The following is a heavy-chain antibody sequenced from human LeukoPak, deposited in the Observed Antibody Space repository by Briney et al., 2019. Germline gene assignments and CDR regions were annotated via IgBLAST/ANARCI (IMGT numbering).Heavy chain of an antibody. J-gene: IGHJ4*02. D-gene: IGHD3-22*01. V-gene: IGHV3-53*01. CDR3: AGGGVVVTSYFDY. CDR2: IYSGGST. CDR1: GFTVLSIL. Sequence: PGGSLRLSRSVPGFTVLSILMNWVRQAPGKGLEWVSVIYSGGSTYYADSVKGRFTISRDNSKNTLYLPMNSLRAEDTAVYYCAGGGVVVTSYFDYWGQGTLVTVSS.